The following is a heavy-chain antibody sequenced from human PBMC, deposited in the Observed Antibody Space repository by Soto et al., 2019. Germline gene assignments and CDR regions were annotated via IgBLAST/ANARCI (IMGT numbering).Heavy chain of an antibody. CDR3: ATSQKGYNWNYFDH. V-gene: IGHV4-39*01. D-gene: IGHD1-20*01. CDR2: VFYTGFT. CDR1: GASISGSYYY. Sequence: SETLSLTCAVSGASISGSYYYWAWLRQSPGKGPEWIGSVFYTGFTSYNPSLESRVSVSVDTSKSQFSLKLSAVTAAGTAVYYCATSQKGYNWNYFDHWGQGALVTVS. J-gene: IGHJ4*02.